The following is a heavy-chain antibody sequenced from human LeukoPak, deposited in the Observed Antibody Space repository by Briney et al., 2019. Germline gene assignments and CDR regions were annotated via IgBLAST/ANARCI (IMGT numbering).Heavy chain of an antibody. CDR3: TTGPTYCGGDCYPHDY. CDR2: IKSKTDGGTT. D-gene: IGHD2-21*02. CDR1: GFTFSNAW. J-gene: IGHJ4*02. Sequence: GGSLRLSCAASGFTFSNAWMSWVRQAPGKGLEWGGRIKSKTDGGTTDYAAPVKGRFTISRDDSKNTLYLQMNSLKTEDTAVYYCTTGPTYCGGDCYPHDYWGQGTLVTVSS. V-gene: IGHV3-15*01.